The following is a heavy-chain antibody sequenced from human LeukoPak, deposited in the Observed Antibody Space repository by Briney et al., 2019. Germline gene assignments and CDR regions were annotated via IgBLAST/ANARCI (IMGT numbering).Heavy chain of an antibody. CDR2: ISGSGGST. CDR1: GFTFTSDA. D-gene: IGHD3-22*01. V-gene: IGHV3-23*01. Sequence: PGGSLRLSCAASGFTFTSDAISWVRQAPGKGLEWVSAISGSGGSTYYADSVKGRFTISRDNSKTTLYLQMNSLRAEDTAVYYCAGGVYYYDSSGYPTLDYWGQGTLVTVSS. CDR3: AGGVYYYDSSGYPTLDY. J-gene: IGHJ4*02.